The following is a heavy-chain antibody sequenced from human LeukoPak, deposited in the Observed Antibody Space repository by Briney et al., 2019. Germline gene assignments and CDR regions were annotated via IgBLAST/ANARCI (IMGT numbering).Heavy chain of an antibody. Sequence: SETLSLTCTVSGDSISDYYWTWVRQPPGKGLEWIGSIYYSGSTYYNPSLKSRVTISVDTSKNQFSLKLSSVTAADTAVYHCARLSADSGSYYLGFDYWGQGTLVTVSS. J-gene: IGHJ4*02. CDR2: IYYSGST. CDR1: GDSISDYY. CDR3: ARLSADSGSYYLGFDY. D-gene: IGHD1-26*01. V-gene: IGHV4-39*01.